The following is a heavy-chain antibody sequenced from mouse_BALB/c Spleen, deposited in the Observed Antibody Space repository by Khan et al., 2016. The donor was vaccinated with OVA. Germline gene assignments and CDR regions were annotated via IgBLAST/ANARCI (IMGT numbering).Heavy chain of an antibody. J-gene: IGHJ2*01. CDR1: GLTFSRYS. D-gene: IGHD1-1*01. CDR2: ISSGGSYP. V-gene: IGHV5-9-3*01. Sequence: EVELVESGGGLVKPGESLKLSCAASGLTFSRYSMSWVRQTPEKRLEWVASISSGGSYPYYPDNVKGRFTLSRDNDNNTLYLHMSSLRSEDTAIYYCARHEDYYGSRPYFDYWGQGTTLTVSS. CDR3: ARHEDYYGSRPYFDY.